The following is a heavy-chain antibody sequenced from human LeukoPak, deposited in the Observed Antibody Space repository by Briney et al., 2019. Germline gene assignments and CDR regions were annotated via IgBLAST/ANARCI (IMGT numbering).Heavy chain of an antibody. V-gene: IGHV3-48*01. CDR1: GFTFSSYS. CDR2: ISSSSSTI. J-gene: IGHJ6*03. Sequence: GGSLRLSCAASGFTFSSYSMNWVRQAPGKGLEWVSYISSSSSTIYYADSVKGRFTISRDNAKNSLYLQMNSLRAEDTAVYYCARVPYGNHYYYMDVWGKGTTVTVSS. CDR3: ARVPYGNHYYYMDV. D-gene: IGHD3-10*01.